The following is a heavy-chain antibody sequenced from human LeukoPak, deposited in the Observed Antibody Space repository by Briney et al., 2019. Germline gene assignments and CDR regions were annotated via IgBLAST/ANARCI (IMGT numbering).Heavy chain of an antibody. CDR3: ARLPLWFGERGRFDY. CDR2: IYYSGST. Sequence: SETLSLTCTVSGGSITSSTYYWGWIRQPPGKGLEWIGSIYYSGSTNYNPSLKSRVTISVDTSKNQFSLKLSSVTAADTAVYYCARLPLWFGERGRFDYWGQGTLVTVSS. J-gene: IGHJ4*02. D-gene: IGHD3-10*01. V-gene: IGHV4-39*07. CDR1: GGSITSSTYY.